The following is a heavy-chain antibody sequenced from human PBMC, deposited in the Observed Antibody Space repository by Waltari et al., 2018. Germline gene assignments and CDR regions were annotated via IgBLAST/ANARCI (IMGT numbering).Heavy chain of an antibody. CDR3: AKSRGFEY. CDR2: INYDGSQT. D-gene: IGHD2-2*01. J-gene: IGHJ4*02. V-gene: IGHV3-7*01. Sequence: VQLVESGGGLVQRVGSLRLSGGDSGFTFSSSWLSWVRQTPGKGLQWVANINYDGSQTYYVDSVKGRFTISRDNAKNSVFLQMNSLRVEDTAVYYCAKSRGFEYWGQGALITVSS. CDR1: GFTFSSSW.